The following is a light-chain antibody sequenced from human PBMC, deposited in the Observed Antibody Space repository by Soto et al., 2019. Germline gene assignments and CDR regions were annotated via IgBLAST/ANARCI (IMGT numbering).Light chain of an antibody. Sequence: EVVLTQSPGTLSLSPGERATLSCRASQSVSSPYLAWYQQRPGQAPRLVIYGTSTRATGIPDRFSGSGSETDFTLTINRLEPEDFAVYYCQQYAYSPLTFGQGTKVEFK. V-gene: IGKV3-20*01. CDR2: GTS. CDR3: QQYAYSPLT. CDR1: QSVSSPY. J-gene: IGKJ1*01.